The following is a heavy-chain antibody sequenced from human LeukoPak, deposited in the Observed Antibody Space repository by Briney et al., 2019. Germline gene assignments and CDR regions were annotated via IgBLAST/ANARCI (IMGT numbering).Heavy chain of an antibody. Sequence: SETLSLTCTVSGGSISSHWWSWVRQPPGKGLEWIGYIYYSGSTSYNPSLKSRVTISVDMSKNQSSLKLRSVTAADTAVYYCARYYYDSSGPERWFDPWGQGTLVTVSS. CDR3: ARYYYDSSGPERWFDP. J-gene: IGHJ5*02. CDR1: GGSISSHW. V-gene: IGHV4-59*11. CDR2: IYYSGST. D-gene: IGHD3-22*01.